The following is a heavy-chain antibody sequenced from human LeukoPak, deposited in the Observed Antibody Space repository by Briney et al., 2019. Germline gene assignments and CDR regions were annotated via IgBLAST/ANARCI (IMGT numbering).Heavy chain of an antibody. V-gene: IGHV1-18*01. CDR3: ARVARDILTGYYIPNYFDY. J-gene: IGHJ4*02. D-gene: IGHD3-9*01. CDR2: ISAYNGNT. Sequence: ASVKVSCKASGYTFTSYGIRWVRQAPGQWLEWMGWISAYNGNTNYAQKLQGRVTMTTDTSTSTAYMELRSLRSDDTAVYYCARVARDILTGYYIPNYFDYWGQGALVTVSS. CDR1: GYTFTSYG.